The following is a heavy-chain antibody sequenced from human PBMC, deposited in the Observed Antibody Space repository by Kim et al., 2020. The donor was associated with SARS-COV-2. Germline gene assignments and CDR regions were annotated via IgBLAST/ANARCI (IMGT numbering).Heavy chain of an antibody. D-gene: IGHD3-10*01. CDR3: ARNRLTMVRGVTSGWFDP. Sequence: QGRVTITADESTSTAYMELSSLRSEDTAVYYCARNRLTMVRGVTSGWFDPWGQGTLVTVSS. V-gene: IGHV1-69*01. J-gene: IGHJ5*02.